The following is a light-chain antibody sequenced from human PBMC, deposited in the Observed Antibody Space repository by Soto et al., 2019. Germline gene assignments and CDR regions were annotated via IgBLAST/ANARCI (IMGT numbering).Light chain of an antibody. CDR2: NAS. J-gene: IGKJ4*01. CDR3: QQRSYWPPA. Sequence: EIVLTQSPATLSLSPGAGATLSCRASQSVTRCLVGFQQKSGQAPRLLIYNASNRATGIPARFSGSGSGTDFTLTISSLEPEDFAVYYCQQRSYWPPAFGGGTKGEIK. V-gene: IGKV3-11*01. CDR1: QSVTRC.